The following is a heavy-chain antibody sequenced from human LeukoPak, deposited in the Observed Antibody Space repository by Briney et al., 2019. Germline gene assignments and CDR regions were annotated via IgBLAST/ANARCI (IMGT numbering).Heavy chain of an antibody. Sequence: GGSLRLSCAASGFTFSSYAMNWVRQAPGKGLEWVSAISGSGGITYYADSVKGRFTISRDNSMNTLYLQMNSLRAEDTAVYYCAKAHRGFLYCSGGSCYSDYWGQGTLVTVSS. V-gene: IGHV3-23*01. J-gene: IGHJ4*02. CDR1: GFTFSSYA. CDR2: ISGSGGIT. CDR3: AKAHRGFLYCSGGSCYSDY. D-gene: IGHD2-15*01.